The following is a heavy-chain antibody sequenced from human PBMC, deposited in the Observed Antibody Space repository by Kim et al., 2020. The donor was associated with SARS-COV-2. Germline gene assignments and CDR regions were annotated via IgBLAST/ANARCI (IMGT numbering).Heavy chain of an antibody. CDR1: GGSISSGGYY. D-gene: IGHD6-13*01. CDR3: ARGRIAAAGGYFDY. V-gene: IGHV4-31*03. Sequence: SETLSLTCTVSGGSISSGGYYWSWIRQHPGKGLEWIGYIYYSGSTYYNPSLKSRVTISVDTSKNQFSLKLSSVTAADTAVYYCARGRIAAAGGYFDYWGQGTLVTVSS. J-gene: IGHJ4*02. CDR2: IYYSGST.